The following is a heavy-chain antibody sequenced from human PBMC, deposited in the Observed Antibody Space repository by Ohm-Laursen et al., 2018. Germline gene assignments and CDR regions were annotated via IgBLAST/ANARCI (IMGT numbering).Heavy chain of an antibody. J-gene: IGHJ4*02. V-gene: IGHV4-4*07. D-gene: IGHD3-22*01. Sequence: SETLSLTWCVSDDSISSYFWSWIRQPAGKGLEWIGRIHSSGNTNYNPSLKSRVTMSIDTSKSQFSLKVNSVTAADTAVYYCARTGKYYDSSGYYYHYWGQGTLVTVSS. CDR1: DDSISSYF. CDR3: ARTGKYYDSSGYYYHY. CDR2: IHSSGNT.